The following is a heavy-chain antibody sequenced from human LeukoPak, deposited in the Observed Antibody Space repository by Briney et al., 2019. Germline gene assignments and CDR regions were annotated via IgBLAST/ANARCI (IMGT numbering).Heavy chain of an antibody. CDR1: GGSFRDYY. CDR3: AKAPYLSSGS. D-gene: IGHD3-22*01. CDR2: INHSGST. V-gene: IGHV4-34*01. J-gene: IGHJ3*01. Sequence: SETLSLTCAVYGGSFRDYYWSWTRQPPGKGLEWIGEINHSGSTNYNPSLKSRVTISLDTSKNQFSLKLTSVTAADTAVYYCAKAPYLSSGSWGQGILVAVSS.